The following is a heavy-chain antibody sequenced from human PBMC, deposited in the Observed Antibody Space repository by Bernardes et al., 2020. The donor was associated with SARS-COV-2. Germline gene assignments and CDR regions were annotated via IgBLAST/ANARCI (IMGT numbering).Heavy chain of an antibody. V-gene: IGHV3-11*01. CDR1: GFPYSDYH. D-gene: IGHD6-13*01. CDR3: ATIGGLASAGTSYFDS. J-gene: IGHJ4*02. Sequence: GSFILPSSPSGFPYSDYHIRWVRPAPGHGLVWVSSISGHGRTIDYADSVMGRFTISRDNAKNSLYLQMNTLRAEDTALYYCATIGGLASAGTSYFDSWGQGTLVTVSS. CDR2: ISGHGRTI.